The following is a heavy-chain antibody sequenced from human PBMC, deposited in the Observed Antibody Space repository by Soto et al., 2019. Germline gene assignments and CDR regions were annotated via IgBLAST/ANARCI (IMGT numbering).Heavy chain of an antibody. CDR3: ARDVDYGDNAAHYYYYGMDV. D-gene: IGHD4-17*01. J-gene: IGHJ6*02. CDR2: ISAYNGNT. V-gene: IGHV1-18*04. Sequence: GASVKVSCKASGYTFTSYGISWVRQAPGQGLEWMGWISAYNGNTNYAQKLQGRVTMTTDTSTSTAYMELRSLRSDDTAVYYCARDVDYGDNAAHYYYYGMDVWGQGTTVTVSS. CDR1: GYTFTSYG.